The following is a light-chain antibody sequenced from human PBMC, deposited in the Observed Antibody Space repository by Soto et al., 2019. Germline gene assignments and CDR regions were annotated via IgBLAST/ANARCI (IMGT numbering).Light chain of an antibody. Sequence: EVVLTQSPGTLSFSPGERATLSCRASQSVRSNYLAWYQQKPGQAPRLLIYGASSRATGIPDRFSGSGSGTDFTLTISRLEPEDFAVYYCQQYGISPGSFTSGPGTKVDIK. V-gene: IGKV3-20*01. CDR1: QSVRSNY. CDR2: GAS. CDR3: QQYGISPGSFT. J-gene: IGKJ3*01.